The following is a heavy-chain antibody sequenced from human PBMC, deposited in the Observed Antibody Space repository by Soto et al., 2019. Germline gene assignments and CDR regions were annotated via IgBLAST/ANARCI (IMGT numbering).Heavy chain of an antibody. CDR2: ISYDGSNK. D-gene: IGHD3-22*01. CDR1: GFTFSSYG. Sequence: QVQLVESGGGVVQPGRSLRLSCAASGFTFSSYGMHWVRQAPGKGLEWVAVISYDGSNKYYADSVKGRFTISRDNSKNTLYLQMNSLRAEDTAVYYCAKMGWEDSSGYLAFDIWGQGTMVTVSS. J-gene: IGHJ3*02. V-gene: IGHV3-30*18. CDR3: AKMGWEDSSGYLAFDI.